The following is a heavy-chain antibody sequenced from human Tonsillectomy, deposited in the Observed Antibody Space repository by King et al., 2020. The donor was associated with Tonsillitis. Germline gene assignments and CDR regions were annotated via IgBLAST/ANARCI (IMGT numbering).Heavy chain of an antibody. V-gene: IGHV1-18*01. CDR1: GYTFTSYG. J-gene: IGHJ4*02. CDR3: ARDDGNNSGGTSDY. D-gene: IGHD4-23*01. Sequence: QLVQSGAEVKKPGASVKVSCKASGYTFTSYGIAWVRQAPGQGLQWMGWISTHNGNTKLEQKFQGRVTMTTDTSTRTVYMELRSLKSDDTAVYFCARDDGNNSGGTSDYWGQGTLVTVSS. CDR2: ISTHNGNT.